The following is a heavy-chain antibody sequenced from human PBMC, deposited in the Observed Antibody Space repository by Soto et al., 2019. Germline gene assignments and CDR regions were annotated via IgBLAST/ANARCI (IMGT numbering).Heavy chain of an antibody. Sequence: GGSLRLSCSASVFTFSSYAMHWVRQAPGKGLEWVAVISYDGSNKYYADSVKGRFTISRDNSKNTPYLQMNSLRAEDTAVYYCARVLDAFDIWGQGTMVTVSS. J-gene: IGHJ3*02. CDR2: ISYDGSNK. V-gene: IGHV3-30-3*01. CDR3: ARVLDAFDI. CDR1: VFTFSSYA. D-gene: IGHD3-10*01.